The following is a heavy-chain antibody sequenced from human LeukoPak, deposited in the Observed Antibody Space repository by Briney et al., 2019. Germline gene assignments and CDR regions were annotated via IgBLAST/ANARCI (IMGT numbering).Heavy chain of an antibody. CDR2: IYYSGST. CDR3: ARSGALLWFGELLPPYYYYGMDV. D-gene: IGHD3-10*01. V-gene: IGHV4-59*01. Sequence: SETLSLTCTVSGGSISSYYWSWIRQPPAKGLEWIGYIYYSGSTNYNPSLKSRVTISVDTSKNQFSLKLSSVTAADTAVYYCARSGALLWFGELLPPYYYYGMDVWGQGTTVTVSS. CDR1: GGSISSYY. J-gene: IGHJ6*02.